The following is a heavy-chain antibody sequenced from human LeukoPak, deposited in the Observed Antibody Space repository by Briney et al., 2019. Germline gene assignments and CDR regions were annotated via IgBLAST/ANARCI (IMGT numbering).Heavy chain of an antibody. CDR3: ARVHAISSSWYYFDY. V-gene: IGHV4-39*07. CDR2: IYYSGST. D-gene: IGHD6-13*01. CDR1: GGSISSSSYY. Sequence: SETLSLTCTVSGGSISSSSYYWGWIRQPPGKGLEWIGSIYYSGSTYYNPSLKSRVTISVDTSKNQFSLKLSSVTAADTAVYYCARVHAISSSWYYFDYWGQGTLVTVSS. J-gene: IGHJ4*02.